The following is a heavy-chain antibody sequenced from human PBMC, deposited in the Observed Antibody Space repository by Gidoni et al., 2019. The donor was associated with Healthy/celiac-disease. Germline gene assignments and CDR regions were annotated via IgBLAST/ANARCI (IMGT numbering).Heavy chain of an antibody. Sequence: EVQLVESGGGLVKPGGSLRLSCAASGFTFSSYSMNWVRQAPGKGLEWVSSISSSSSYIYYADSVKGRFTISRDNAKNSLYLQMNSLRAEDTAVYYCARPAERDSSGYYLWGQGTLVTVSS. CDR3: ARPAERDSSGYYL. J-gene: IGHJ4*02. CDR2: ISSSSSYI. D-gene: IGHD3-22*01. V-gene: IGHV3-21*01. CDR1: GFTFSSYS.